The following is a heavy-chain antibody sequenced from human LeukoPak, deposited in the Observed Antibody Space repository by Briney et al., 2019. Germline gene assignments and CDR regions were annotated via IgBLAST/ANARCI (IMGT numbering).Heavy chain of an antibody. Sequence: PGGSLRLSCAASGFTVSSNYMSWVRQAPGKGLEWASVIYSGGSTYYADSVKGRFTISRDNSKNTLYLQMNSLRAEDTAVYYCTRWLQLGYYFDYWGQGTLVTVSS. D-gene: IGHD5-24*01. J-gene: IGHJ4*02. CDR3: TRWLQLGYYFDY. CDR1: GFTVSSNY. CDR2: IYSGGST. V-gene: IGHV3-53*01.